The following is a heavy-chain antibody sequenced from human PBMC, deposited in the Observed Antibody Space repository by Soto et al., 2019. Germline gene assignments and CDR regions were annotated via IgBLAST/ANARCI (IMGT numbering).Heavy chain of an antibody. D-gene: IGHD3-10*01. CDR1: GGSISSSSYY. CDR2: IYYSGST. J-gene: IGHJ5*02. CDR3: ARQVLWFGELLYGWFDP. Sequence: QLQLQESGPGLVKPSETLSLTCTVSGGSISSSSYYWGWIRQPPGKGLEWIGSIYYSGSTYYNPSLKRRVAISVDTSKNQFSLKLSSVTAADTAVYYCARQVLWFGELLYGWFDPWGQGTLVTVSS. V-gene: IGHV4-39*01.